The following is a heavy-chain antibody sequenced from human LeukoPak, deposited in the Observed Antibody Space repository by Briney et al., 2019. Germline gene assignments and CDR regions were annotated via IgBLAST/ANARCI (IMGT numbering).Heavy chain of an antibody. CDR2: FDPEDGET. CDR3: ATGVQLERRNAFDI. CDR1: GYTLTELS. J-gene: IGHJ3*02. D-gene: IGHD1-1*01. Sequence: ASVKVSCKVSGYTLTELSMHWVRQAPRKGLEWMGGFDPEDGETIYAQKFQGRVTMTEDTSTDTAYMGLSSLRSEDTAVYYCATGVQLERRNAFDIWAKGQWSPSLQ. V-gene: IGHV1-24*01.